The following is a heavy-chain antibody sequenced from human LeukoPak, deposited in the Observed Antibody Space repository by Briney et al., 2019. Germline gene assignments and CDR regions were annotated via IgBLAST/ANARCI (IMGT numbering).Heavy chain of an antibody. J-gene: IGHJ5*02. Sequence: SETLSLTCTVSGGSIRSSYYYWGWIRQPPGKGLEWIGYIYYSGSTYYNPSLKSRVTISVDTSKNQFSLKLSSVTAADTAVYYCARGTTIFGVVIIPNWFDPWGQGTLVTVSS. CDR1: GGSIRSSYYY. V-gene: IGHV4-31*03. D-gene: IGHD3-3*01. CDR2: IYYSGST. CDR3: ARGTTIFGVVIIPNWFDP.